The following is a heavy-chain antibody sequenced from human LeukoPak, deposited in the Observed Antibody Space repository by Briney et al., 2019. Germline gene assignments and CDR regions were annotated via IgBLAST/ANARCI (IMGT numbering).Heavy chain of an antibody. CDR2: SSWNADST. D-gene: IGHD1-7*01. J-gene: IGHJ4*02. V-gene: IGHV3-20*04. CDR3: ARDIGITGTTIFVY. Sequence: GGSLRLSCVASGFTFGDYGMSWIRQAPGKGLEWVSGSSWNADSTGHADSVEGRFTISRDNAKNSLYLQMDSLRAEDTALYYCARDIGITGTTIFVYWGQGTPVTVS. CDR1: GFTFGDYG.